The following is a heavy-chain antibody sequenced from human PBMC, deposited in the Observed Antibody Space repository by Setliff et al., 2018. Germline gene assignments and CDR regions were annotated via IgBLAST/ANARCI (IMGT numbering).Heavy chain of an antibody. D-gene: IGHD3-3*01. CDR2: IRSKAYGGTT. CDR3: TRDQGVGFWSGYYYYYYMDV. V-gene: IGHV3-49*04. CDR1: GFTFGDYA. Sequence: GGSLRLSCTASGFTFGDYAMGWVRQAPGKGLEWVGFIRSKAYGGTTEYAASVKGRFTISRDDSKSIAYLQMNSLKTEDTAVYYCTRDQGVGFWSGYYYYYYMDVWGKGTTVTVSS. J-gene: IGHJ6*03.